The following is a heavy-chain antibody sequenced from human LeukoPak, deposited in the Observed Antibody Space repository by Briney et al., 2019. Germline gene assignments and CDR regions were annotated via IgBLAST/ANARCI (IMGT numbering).Heavy chain of an antibody. D-gene: IGHD6-19*01. J-gene: IGHJ4*02. V-gene: IGHV3-74*01. CDR3: ARVIYSGWEGELSD. Sequence: GGSLRLSCAASGFTFSSYWMHWVRRAPGKGLVWFSRINSDGSTTSYADSVMGRFTISRDNAKNTLYLQMNSLRAEDTAVYYCARVIYSGWEGELSDWGQGTLVTVSS. CDR2: INSDGSTT. CDR1: GFTFSSYW.